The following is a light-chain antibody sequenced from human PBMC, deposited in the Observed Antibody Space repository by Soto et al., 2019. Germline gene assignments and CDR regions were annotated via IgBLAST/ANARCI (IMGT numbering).Light chain of an antibody. CDR1: QSISSY. CDR2: AAS. Sequence: DIQMTQSPSSLSASVRDRVTITCRASQSISSYLNWYQQKPGKAPKLLIYAASSLKSGVPSRFSGSGSGTDFTLTVSSLQPEDFATYFCQQSYSTPRTFGQGTKVEVK. CDR3: QQSYSTPRT. J-gene: IGKJ1*01. V-gene: IGKV1-39*01.